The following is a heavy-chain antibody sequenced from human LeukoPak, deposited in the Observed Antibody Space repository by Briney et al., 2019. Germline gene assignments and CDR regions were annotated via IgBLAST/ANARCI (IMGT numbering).Heavy chain of an antibody. D-gene: IGHD6-13*01. V-gene: IGHV3-23*01. J-gene: IGHJ5*02. Sequence: GGSLRLSCAASGFTFSNFAMMWVRQAPGTGLQWVSTITGYGATFYADSVRGRFTIFRDTSMNTLFLQMNSLGAEDTAVYYCAKGAAAGKVDRFDPWGQGTLVTVSS. CDR3: AKGAAAGKVDRFDP. CDR1: GFTFSNFA. CDR2: ITGYGAT.